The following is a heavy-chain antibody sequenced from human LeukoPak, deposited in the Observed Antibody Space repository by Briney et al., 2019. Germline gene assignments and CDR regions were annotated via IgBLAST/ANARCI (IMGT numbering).Heavy chain of an antibody. CDR1: GCPFTNFG. CDR3: ARVGDPIHYKGWFDP. V-gene: IGHV1-18*04. Sequence: ASVQVSCKASGCPFTNFGITWVRRAPGQGLEWMGWISTYNGTMKYAQKLQGRVTITTDTSTSTAYMELRSLRSDDTAVYYCARVGDPIHYKGWFDPWGQGTLVTVFS. CDR2: ISTYNGTM. J-gene: IGHJ5*02. D-gene: IGHD4-11*01.